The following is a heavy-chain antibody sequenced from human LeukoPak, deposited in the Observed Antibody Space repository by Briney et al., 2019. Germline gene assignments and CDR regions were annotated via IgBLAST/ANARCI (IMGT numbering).Heavy chain of an antibody. Sequence: PGGSLRLSCAASGFTFSSYSMNWVRQAPGKGLEWVSYISSSSSTIYYADSVKGRFTISRDNAKNSLYLQMNSLRAEDTAVYYCARDAPYYDFWSGPFWGQGTLVTVSS. CDR1: GFTFSSYS. CDR3: ARDAPYYDFWSGPF. D-gene: IGHD3-3*01. V-gene: IGHV3-48*01. J-gene: IGHJ4*02. CDR2: ISSSSSTI.